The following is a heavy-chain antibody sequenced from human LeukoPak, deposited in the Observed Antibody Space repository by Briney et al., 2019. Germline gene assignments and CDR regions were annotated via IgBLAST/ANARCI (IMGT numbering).Heavy chain of an antibody. CDR2: ISAYNGNT. Sequence: ASVKVSCKASGYTFTSYGISWVRQAPGQGLEWMGWISAYNGNTNYAQKLQGRVTMTTDTSTSTAYMELRSLRSDDTAVYYCGRDFDYGDPFDYWGQGTLVTVSS. CDR1: GYTFTSYG. CDR3: GRDFDYGDPFDY. D-gene: IGHD4-17*01. J-gene: IGHJ4*02. V-gene: IGHV1-18*01.